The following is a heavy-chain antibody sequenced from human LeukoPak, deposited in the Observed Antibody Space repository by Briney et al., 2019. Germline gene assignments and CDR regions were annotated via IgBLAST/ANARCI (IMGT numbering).Heavy chain of an antibody. CDR1: GFTFSTYS. CDR3: ARDVNSWFDP. V-gene: IGHV3-21*01. CDR2: ISGGGGYI. J-gene: IGHJ5*02. Sequence: PGGSLRLSCAASGFTFSTYSTNWVRHAPGKGLEWVSSISGGGGYIYYTDSVKGRLTLSRDKTKNSWYLEMNGLRADDWAVYYGARDVNSWFDPWGQGTLVTVSS. D-gene: IGHD4-23*01.